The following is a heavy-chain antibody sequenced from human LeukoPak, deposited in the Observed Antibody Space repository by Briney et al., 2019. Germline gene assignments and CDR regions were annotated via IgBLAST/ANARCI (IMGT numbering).Heavy chain of an antibody. CDR1: GFTVSSNY. Sequence: GGSLRLSCAASGFTVSSNYMSWVRQAPGKGLEWVSVIYSGGSTYYADSVKGRFTISRDNSKNTLYLQMNSLRAEDTAVYYCARPLRLLYYFDYWGQGTLVTVSS. V-gene: IGHV3-53*01. J-gene: IGHJ4*02. D-gene: IGHD5-18*01. CDR2: IYSGGST. CDR3: ARPLRLLYYFDY.